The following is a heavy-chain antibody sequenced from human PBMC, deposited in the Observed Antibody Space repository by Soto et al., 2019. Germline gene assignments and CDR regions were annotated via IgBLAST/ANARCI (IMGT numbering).Heavy chain of an antibody. D-gene: IGHD3-10*01. V-gene: IGHV1-18*01. Sequence: AASVKVSCKASGYTFTSYGISWVRQAPGQGLEWMGWINVYNGNTNYAQKFQGRVTMTTDTSTSTAYMELRSLRSEDTAVYYCASFEWDRGVSPFDYWGQGTLVTVSS. CDR1: GYTFTSYG. CDR2: INVYNGNT. J-gene: IGHJ4*02. CDR3: ASFEWDRGVSPFDY.